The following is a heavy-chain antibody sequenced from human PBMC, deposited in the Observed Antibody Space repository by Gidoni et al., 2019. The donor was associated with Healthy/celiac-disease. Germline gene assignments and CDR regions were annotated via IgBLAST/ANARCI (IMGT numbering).Heavy chain of an antibody. J-gene: IGHJ6*02. Sequence: QVQLQESGPGLVKPSETLSLTCAVSGYSISSGYYWGWTRQPPGKGMEGIGSIYHSGSTYYNPSLKSLVTISGDTAKNQFSLKLSSVTAADTAVYDCARGRLRDSDVWGQGTTVTVSS. CDR1: GYSISSGYY. CDR3: ARGRLRDSDV. V-gene: IGHV4-38-2*01. CDR2: IYHSGST.